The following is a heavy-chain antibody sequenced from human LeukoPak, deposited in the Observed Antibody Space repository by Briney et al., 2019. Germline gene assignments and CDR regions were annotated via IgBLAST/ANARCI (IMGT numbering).Heavy chain of an antibody. CDR1: GFTFNSYA. J-gene: IGHJ4*02. D-gene: IGHD2-2*01. CDR2: ISGGGGTT. CDR3: AKAIGYCSSISCSPFGY. V-gene: IGHV3-23*01. Sequence: GGSLRLSCAASGFTFNSYAMSWVRQAPGKGLEWVSAISGGGGTTYYADSVKGRFTISRDNSKNTLYLQTNSLRAEDTAVYYCAKAIGYCSSISCSPFGYWGQGTLVTVSS.